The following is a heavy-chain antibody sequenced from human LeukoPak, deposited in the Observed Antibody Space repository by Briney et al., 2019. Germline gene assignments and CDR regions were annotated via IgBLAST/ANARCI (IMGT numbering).Heavy chain of an antibody. CDR3: ARHSWSGNKPFDY. CDR1: GGSISSSSYY. J-gene: IGHJ4*02. Sequence: PSETLSLTCTVSGGSISSSSYYWGCIRQPPGKGLECIGSIYYSGSTYYNPSLKSRVTISVDTSKNQFSLKLSSVTAADTAVYYCARHSWSGNKPFDYWGQGTLVTVSS. CDR2: IYYSGST. D-gene: IGHD3-3*01. V-gene: IGHV4-39*01.